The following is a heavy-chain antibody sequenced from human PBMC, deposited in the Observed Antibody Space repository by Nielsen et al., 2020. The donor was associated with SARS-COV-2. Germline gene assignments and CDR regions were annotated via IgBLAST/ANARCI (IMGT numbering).Heavy chain of an antibody. Sequence: GESLKISCKGSGYSFTNYWIGWVRQMPGKGLEWMGVIYPGDSDTRYSPSFQGQVTISADKSINTAYLQWSSLKASDTAMYYCARLGCPTLVTPDAFDIWGQGTMVTVSS. J-gene: IGHJ3*02. CDR2: IYPGDSDT. CDR3: ARLGCPTLVTPDAFDI. CDR1: GYSFTNYW. V-gene: IGHV5-51*01. D-gene: IGHD4-23*01.